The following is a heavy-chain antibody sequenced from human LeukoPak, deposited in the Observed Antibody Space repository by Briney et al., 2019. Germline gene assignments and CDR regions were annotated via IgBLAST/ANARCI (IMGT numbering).Heavy chain of an antibody. V-gene: IGHV3-48*01. J-gene: IGHJ5*02. CDR1: GFTFSIYG. CDR2: ISSGSATI. Sequence: GSLRLSCAASGFTFSIYGMNWVRQAPGKGLEWVSFISSGSATIYYADSVKGRFSISRDDGTNSLYLQMNSLTADDTAVYYCVTGDWSWGQGTLVTVSS. CDR3: VTGDWS. D-gene: IGHD1-14*01.